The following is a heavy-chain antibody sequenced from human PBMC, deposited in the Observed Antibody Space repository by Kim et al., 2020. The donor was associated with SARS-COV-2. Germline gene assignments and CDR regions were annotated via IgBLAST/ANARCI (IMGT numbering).Heavy chain of an antibody. V-gene: IGHV4-34*01. Sequence: SETLSLTCAVYGGSFSGYYWSWIRQPPGKGLEWIGEINHSGSTNYNPSLKSRVTISVDTSKNQFSLKLSSVTAADTAVYYCARGRVGARVLGYWGQGTLV. CDR2: INHSGST. J-gene: IGHJ4*02. CDR1: GGSFSGYY. D-gene: IGHD1-26*01. CDR3: ARGRVGARVLGY.